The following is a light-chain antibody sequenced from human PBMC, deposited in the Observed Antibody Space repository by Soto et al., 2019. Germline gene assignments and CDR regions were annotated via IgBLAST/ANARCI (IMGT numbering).Light chain of an antibody. CDR2: EVS. J-gene: IGLJ1*01. CDR1: SSDVGNYNL. Sequence: QSALTQPASVSGSPGQSITISCTGTSSDVGNYNLVSWYQQHPGKAPKLMIYEVSKRPSGVSNRFSGSKSGNTASLTISGLQAEDEADYYCCSCARSSLYVFGTGTKLTVL. CDR3: CSCARSSLYV. V-gene: IGLV2-23*02.